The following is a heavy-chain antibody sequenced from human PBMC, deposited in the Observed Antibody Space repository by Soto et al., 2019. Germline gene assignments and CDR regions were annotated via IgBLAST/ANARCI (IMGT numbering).Heavy chain of an antibody. CDR3: ARGRGYCSGDSCYGEHRAH. Sequence: QVQLVQSGAEVKKPGASVKVSCKASGYTFTSYAMHWVRQAPGQRREWMGWINAGNGNTRYSQKFQGRVTITRDTSASTAYMELSSLRSEDTAVYYCARGRGYCSGDSCYGEHRAHWGKGTLVTVSS. V-gene: IGHV1-3*01. J-gene: IGHJ4*02. D-gene: IGHD2-15*01. CDR2: INAGNGNT. CDR1: GYTFTSYA.